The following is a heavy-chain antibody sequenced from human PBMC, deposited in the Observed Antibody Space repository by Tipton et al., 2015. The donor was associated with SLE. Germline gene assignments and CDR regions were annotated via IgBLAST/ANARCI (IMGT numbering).Heavy chain of an antibody. V-gene: IGHV4-59*04. CDR2: IYYSGST. CDR1: GGSISSHY. D-gene: IGHD1-26*01. J-gene: IGHJ4*02. CDR3: AASSGCYVPFDY. Sequence: TLSLTCTVSGGSISSHYWSWIRQPPGKGLEWIGYIYYSGSTYYNPSLKSRVTISVDTSKNQFSLKLSSVTAADTAVYYCAASSGCYVPFDYWGQGTLVTVSS.